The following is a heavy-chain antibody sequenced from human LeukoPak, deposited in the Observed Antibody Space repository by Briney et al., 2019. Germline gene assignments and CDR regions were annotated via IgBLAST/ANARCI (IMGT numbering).Heavy chain of an antibody. V-gene: IGHV3-43*02. CDR2: ISGDGGSI. CDR1: GFTFDDYA. Sequence: GGSLRLSCAASGFTFDDYAIYWVRQGPGKGLEWVSLISGDGGSIYYADSVKGRFTISRDNSKNSLYLQMNSLRTEDTALYYCAKEDYSSSWYALDYLGQGTLVTVSS. D-gene: IGHD6-13*01. CDR3: AKEDYSSSWYALDY. J-gene: IGHJ4*02.